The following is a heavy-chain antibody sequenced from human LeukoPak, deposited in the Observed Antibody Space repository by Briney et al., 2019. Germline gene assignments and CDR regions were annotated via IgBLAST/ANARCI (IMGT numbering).Heavy chain of an antibody. V-gene: IGHV1-69*06. D-gene: IGHD2-2*01. Sequence: SVKVSCKASGGTFNSYAISWVRQAPGQGLEWMGGIIPIFGTANYAQKFQGRVTITADKSTSTAYMELSSLRSEDTAVYYCARVYCSSTSCYETRFDPWGQGTLVTVSS. J-gene: IGHJ5*02. CDR3: ARVYCSSTSCYETRFDP. CDR2: IIPIFGTA. CDR1: GGTFNSYA.